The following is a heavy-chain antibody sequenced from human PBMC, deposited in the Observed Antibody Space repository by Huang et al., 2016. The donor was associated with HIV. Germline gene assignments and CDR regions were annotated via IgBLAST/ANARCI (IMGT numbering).Heavy chain of an antibody. CDR2: IMPGDHDA. D-gene: IGHD3-22*01. V-gene: IGHV5-51*01. CDR1: GFTFTDYW. J-gene: IGHJ3*02. Sequence: EQLVQSGSEVKKPGQSLKISCTSSGFTFTDYWIGWVRKMPGKGLEWIGLIMPGDHDASYSPSLQGQVSIVADTSISTVYLQCNNLKAADTAIYYCARSLLRYQAYGFNIWGQGTMVTVSS. CDR3: ARSLLRYQAYGFNI.